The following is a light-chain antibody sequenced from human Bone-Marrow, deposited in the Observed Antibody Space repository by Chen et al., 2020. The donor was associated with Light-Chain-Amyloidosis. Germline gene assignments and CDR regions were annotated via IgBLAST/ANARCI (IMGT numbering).Light chain of an antibody. J-gene: IGLJ2*01. CDR2: RET. Sequence: YELTQPPSVSVSPGQTARITCSGDDLPTKYAYWYQQKPGQAPVLVIHRETERPTGISERFSGASSGITATLTISGVQAEDEADYHCQSADSSGTYEVIFGGGTKLSVL. V-gene: IGLV3-25*03. CDR1: DLPTKY. CDR3: QSADSSGTYEVI.